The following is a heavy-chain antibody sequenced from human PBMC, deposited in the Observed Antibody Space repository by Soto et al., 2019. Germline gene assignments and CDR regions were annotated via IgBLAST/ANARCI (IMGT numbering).Heavy chain of an antibody. J-gene: IGHJ4*02. V-gene: IGHV2-5*02. CDR3: AHAYGGMSLY. D-gene: IGHD1-26*01. CDR2: IYGDDSK. Sequence: QIPLKQAGPTLVKPTQTLTLTFTFSGFSLTTDRVGVGWIRQPPGEALEWLAVIYGDDSKTYRPSLESRLTITNDTSNNQVALTMTNMDSLDTATYYCAHAYGGMSLYWCQETLVNVSS. CDR1: GFSLTTDRVG.